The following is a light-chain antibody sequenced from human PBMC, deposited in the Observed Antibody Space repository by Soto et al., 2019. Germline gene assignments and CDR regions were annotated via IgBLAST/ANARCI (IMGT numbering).Light chain of an antibody. CDR3: QQSYSTPRT. CDR2: NTF. V-gene: IGKV1-39*01. CDR1: QSIRTY. Sequence: DIQMTQSPSSLSAPVGDRVTITCRASQSIRTYLNWYQQKPGKAPKLLISNTFSLQSGVPSRFSGSASGTDFTLTISSLQPEDFATYYCQQSYSTPRTFGQGTKVDTK. J-gene: IGKJ1*01.